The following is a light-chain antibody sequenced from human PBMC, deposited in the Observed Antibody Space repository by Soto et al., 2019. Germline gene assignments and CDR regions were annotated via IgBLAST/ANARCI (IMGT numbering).Light chain of an antibody. V-gene: IGKV1-12*01. J-gene: IGKJ5*01. CDR1: QGISNW. CDR3: HQGNSFPVT. Sequence: DIQMTQSPSSVSASVGDRVTITCRASQGISNWLARYQQKPGKAPKLLIYAAASLQSGVPPRFSGSGSGTDFTLTISSLQPEDFATYSCHQGNSFPVTFGQGTRLEIK. CDR2: AAA.